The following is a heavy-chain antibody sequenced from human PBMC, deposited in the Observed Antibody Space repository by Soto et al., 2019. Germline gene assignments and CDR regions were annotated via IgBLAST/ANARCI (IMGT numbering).Heavy chain of an antibody. CDR2: INPSGGST. D-gene: IGHD4-17*01. Sequence: ASVKVSFKASGYTFPSYYMHWVRQAPGQGLEWMGIINPSGGSTSYAQKFQGRVTMTRDTSTSTVYMEPSSLRSEDTAVYYCAGTVTTSWYFDLWGRGTLVTVSS. V-gene: IGHV1-46*01. CDR1: GYTFPSYY. J-gene: IGHJ2*01. CDR3: AGTVTTSWYFDL.